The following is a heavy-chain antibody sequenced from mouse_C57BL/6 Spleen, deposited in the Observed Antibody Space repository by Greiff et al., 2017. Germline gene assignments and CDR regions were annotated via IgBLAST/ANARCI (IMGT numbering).Heavy chain of an antibody. CDR1: GYTFTSYW. Sequence: VQLQQSGAELAKPGASVKLSCKASGYTFTSYWMHWVKQRPGQGLEWIGYINPSSGYTKYNQKFKDKATLTADKSSSKAYMQLSILTYEDSAVYDCARREGDYYAMDYWGQGTSVTVSS. CDR2: INPSSGYT. CDR3: ARREGDYYAMDY. J-gene: IGHJ4*01. V-gene: IGHV1-7*01.